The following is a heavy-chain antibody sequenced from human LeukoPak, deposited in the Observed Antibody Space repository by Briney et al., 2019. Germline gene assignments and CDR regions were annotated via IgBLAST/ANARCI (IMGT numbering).Heavy chain of an antibody. CDR2: ISAYNGNT. D-gene: IGHD1-1*01. CDR3: ARVSWNDDGYYYYYMDV. V-gene: IGHV1-18*01. Sequence: ASVKVSCKASGYTFTSYGISWVRQAPGQGLEWMGWISAYNGNTNYAQKLQGRVTMTTDTSTSTAYMELRSLRSDDTAVYYCARVSWNDDGYYYYYMDVWGKGTTVTISS. CDR1: GYTFTSYG. J-gene: IGHJ6*03.